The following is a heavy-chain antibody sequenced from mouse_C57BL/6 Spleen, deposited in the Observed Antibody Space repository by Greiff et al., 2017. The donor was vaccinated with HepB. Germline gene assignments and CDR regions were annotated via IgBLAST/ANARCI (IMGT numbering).Heavy chain of an antibody. CDR1: GYTFTSYG. CDR3: AGGWDVNFDY. CDR2: IYPRSGNT. J-gene: IGHJ2*01. Sequence: LVESGAELARPGASVKLSCKASGYTFTSYGISWVKQRTGQGLEWIGEIYPRSGNTYYNEKFKGKATLTADKSSSTAYMELRSLTSEDSAVYFCAGGWDVNFDYWGQGTTLTVSS. D-gene: IGHD4-1*01. V-gene: IGHV1-81*01.